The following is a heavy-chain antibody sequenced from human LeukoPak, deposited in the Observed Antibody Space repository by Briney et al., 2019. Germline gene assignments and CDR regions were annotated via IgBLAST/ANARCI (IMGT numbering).Heavy chain of an antibody. D-gene: IGHD3-22*01. CDR3: ARNYYDSSAYYYFDY. J-gene: IGHJ4*02. CDR1: GFTVSSSY. V-gene: IGHV3-66*01. Sequence: GGSLRLSCAASGFTVSSSYMNWARQPPGKGREGVSLIYSGGGTYYADSVTGRFTIARDNSKNTLYLQMNSLRAEDTAVYYCARNYYDSSAYYYFDYWGQGTLVTVSS. CDR2: IYSGGGT.